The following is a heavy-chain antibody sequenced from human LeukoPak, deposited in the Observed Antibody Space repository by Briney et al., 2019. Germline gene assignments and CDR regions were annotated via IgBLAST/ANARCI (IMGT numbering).Heavy chain of an antibody. Sequence: GGSLRLSCAASGFTFSSYSMNWVRQAPGKGLEWVSSISSSGSYIYYADSVKGRFTISRDNAKNSLYLQMNSLRAEDTAVYYCARDLGDSSSGFDYWGQGTLVTVSS. D-gene: IGHD6-6*01. CDR3: ARDLGDSSSGFDY. J-gene: IGHJ4*02. CDR2: ISSSGSYI. CDR1: GFTFSSYS. V-gene: IGHV3-21*01.